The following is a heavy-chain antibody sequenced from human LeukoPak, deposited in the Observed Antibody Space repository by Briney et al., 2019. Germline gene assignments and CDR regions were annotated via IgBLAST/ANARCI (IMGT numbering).Heavy chain of an antibody. D-gene: IGHD2-21*02. CDR3: ARDLNSAAYCGGDCYPSRSDY. J-gene: IGHJ4*02. CDR2: ISYDGSNK. V-gene: IGHV3-30*03. CDR1: GFTFSSYG. Sequence: GGSLRLSCAASGFTFSSYGMHWVRQAPGKGLEWVAVISYDGSNKYYADSVKGRFTISRDNAKNSLDLQMNSLRAEDTAVYYCARDLNSAAYCGGDCYPSRSDYWGQGTLVTVSS.